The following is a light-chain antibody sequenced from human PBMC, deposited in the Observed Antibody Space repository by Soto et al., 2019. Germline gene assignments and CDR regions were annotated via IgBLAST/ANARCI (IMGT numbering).Light chain of an antibody. CDR3: SSRTSTSTRG. CDR2: DVS. J-gene: IGLJ1*01. V-gene: IGLV2-14*01. Sequence: QSALTQPASVSGSPGQSITISCTGTTSDVGGYNSVSWYQQHPGKASELMIYDVSNRPSGISYRFSGSKSGNTASLTISGLQAEDEADYYCSSRTSTSTRGFGTGTKVTVL. CDR1: TSDVGGYNS.